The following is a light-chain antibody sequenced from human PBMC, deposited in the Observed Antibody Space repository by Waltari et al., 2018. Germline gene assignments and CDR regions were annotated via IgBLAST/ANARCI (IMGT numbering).Light chain of an antibody. CDR3: QAWDSSSDSYV. Sequence: SYELSQPPSVSSSAGQTASITRSGDKLGHKFICGFQQRPGQSPVLVLYQDKKRPSGIPERFSGSNSGNTATLTISGTQPLDEADYYCQAWDSSSDSYVFGSGTKVTV. CDR1: KLGHKF. V-gene: IGLV3-1*01. CDR2: QDK. J-gene: IGLJ1*01.